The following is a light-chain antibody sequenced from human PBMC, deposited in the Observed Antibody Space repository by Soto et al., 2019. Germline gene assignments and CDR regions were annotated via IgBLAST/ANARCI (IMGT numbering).Light chain of an antibody. Sequence: EIVLTQSPVTLSLSPGERATLSCRASQSVSTYLAWYQQKPGQAPRLLISDASNRASGIPARFSGSGSGTDFTLTISSLEPEDFAVYYCQQRSNWPLGGTFGGGTKVEI. CDR1: QSVSTY. J-gene: IGKJ4*01. CDR3: QQRSNWPLGGT. V-gene: IGKV3-11*01. CDR2: DAS.